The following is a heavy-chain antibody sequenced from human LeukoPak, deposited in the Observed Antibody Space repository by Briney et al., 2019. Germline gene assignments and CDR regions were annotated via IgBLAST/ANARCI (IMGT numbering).Heavy chain of an antibody. D-gene: IGHD3-16*01. CDR1: GGSISSYY. Sequence: SETLSLTCTVSGGSISSYYWSWIRQPPGKGLEWIGYIYYSGSTNYNPSLKSRVTISVDTSKNQFSLKLSSVTAADTAVYYCAAAGSRVRRYFQHWGQGTLVTVSS. V-gene: IGHV4-59*01. CDR3: AAAGSRVRRYFQH. CDR2: IYYSGST. J-gene: IGHJ1*01.